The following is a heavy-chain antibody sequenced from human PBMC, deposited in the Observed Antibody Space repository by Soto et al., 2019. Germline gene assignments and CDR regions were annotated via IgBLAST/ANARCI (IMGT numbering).Heavy chain of an antibody. Sequence: SGGSLRLSCAASGFTFSSYAMSWVRQAPGKGLEWVSAISGSGGSTYYADSVKGRFTISRDNSKNTLYLQMNSLRAEDTAVYYCAKDSSGWYAEYYYYYGMDVWGQGTTVTVSS. V-gene: IGHV3-23*01. CDR3: AKDSSGWYAEYYYYYGMDV. CDR1: GFTFSSYA. D-gene: IGHD6-19*01. CDR2: ISGSGGST. J-gene: IGHJ6*02.